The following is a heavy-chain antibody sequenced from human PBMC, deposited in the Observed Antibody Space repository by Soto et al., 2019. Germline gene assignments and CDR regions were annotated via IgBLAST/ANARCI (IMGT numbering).Heavy chain of an antibody. V-gene: IGHV3-23*01. Sequence: GGSLRLSCAASGFTFSSYAMRWVRQNPGKGLEWVSAISGRGGRTYDADSVKGRFNISRDNSKNTLYLQMNSLRAEDTDVYYCAKDRSSGVRGVIISGGFDYWGQGTLVTGYS. CDR3: AKDRSSGVRGVIISGGFDY. CDR1: GFTFSSYA. D-gene: IGHD3-10*01. CDR2: ISGRGGRT. J-gene: IGHJ4*02.